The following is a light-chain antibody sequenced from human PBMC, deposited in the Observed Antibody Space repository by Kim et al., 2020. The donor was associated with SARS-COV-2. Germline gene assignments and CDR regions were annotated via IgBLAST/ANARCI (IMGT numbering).Light chain of an antibody. J-gene: IGKJ4*01. CDR3: QRADSFPLG. V-gene: IGKV1-12*01. CDR1: QDISSW. Sequence: ASVGERVTITCRASQDISSWLAWYQQKPGKAPKLLISAASSLQSGVPSRFSGSGSGTDFTLTISSLQPEDFASYYCQRADSFPLGFGGGTKVDIK. CDR2: AAS.